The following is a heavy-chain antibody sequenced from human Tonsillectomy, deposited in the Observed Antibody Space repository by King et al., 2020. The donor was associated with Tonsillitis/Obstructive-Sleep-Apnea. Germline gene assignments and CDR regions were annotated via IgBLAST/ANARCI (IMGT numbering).Heavy chain of an antibody. V-gene: IGHV3-64D*06. D-gene: IGHD3-3*01. CDR3: VRSVDRVLDS. J-gene: IGHJ4*02. CDR1: GFTFSSYG. Sequence: VQLVESGGGLVQPGGSLRLSCSASGFTFSSYGMYWVRQAPGKGLEYISAISNDGRDTFYGDSVKGRSTISRDNSKNTLYLQMNSLRAEDTAVCYCVRSVDRVLDSWGQGTLVTVSS. CDR2: ISNDGRDT.